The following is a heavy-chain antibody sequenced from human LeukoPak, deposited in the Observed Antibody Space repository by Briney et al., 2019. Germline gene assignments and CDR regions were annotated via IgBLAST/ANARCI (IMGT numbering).Heavy chain of an antibody. CDR2: INPYNGNT. CDR1: GYTFTSYG. D-gene: IGHD3-9*01. J-gene: IGHJ4*02. CDR3: ARSVRYFDWLLSYYFDY. V-gene: IGHV1-18*01. Sequence: ASVKVSCKASGYTFTSYGISWVRQAPGQGLEWMGWINPYNGNTNYAQKLQGRATMTTDTSTRTAYMELRSLRSDDTAVYYCARSVRYFDWLLSYYFDYWGQGTLVTVSS.